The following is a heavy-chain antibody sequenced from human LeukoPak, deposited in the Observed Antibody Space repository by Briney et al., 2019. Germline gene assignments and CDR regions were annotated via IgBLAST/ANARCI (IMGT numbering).Heavy chain of an antibody. J-gene: IGHJ6*02. V-gene: IGHV4-39*07. Sequence: SETLSLTCTVSGGSISSSSYYWGWVRQPPGKGLEWIGSMHYSGSTYYNPSLKSRVTISVDTSKNQFSLNLNSVTAADTAVYYCARDAGHQLSTRYYYAMDVWGQGTTVTVSS. D-gene: IGHD2-2*01. CDR3: ARDAGHQLSTRYYYAMDV. CDR1: GGSISSSSYY. CDR2: MHYSGST.